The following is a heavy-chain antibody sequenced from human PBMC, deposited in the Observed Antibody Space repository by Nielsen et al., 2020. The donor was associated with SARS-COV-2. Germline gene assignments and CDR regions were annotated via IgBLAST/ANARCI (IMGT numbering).Heavy chain of an antibody. V-gene: IGHV3-23*01. CDR1: GFTFSNFA. Sequence: GGSLRLSCAASGFTFSNFAMNWVRQAPGKGLEWVSTIGVSGGGTYYADSLKGRFTISRDNSKKTLYLQMNSLRAEDTAAYYCAKDKSDSVAGFDAFDIWGQGTMVTVSS. D-gene: IGHD6-19*01. CDR2: IGVSGGGT. CDR3: AKDKSDSVAGFDAFDI. J-gene: IGHJ3*02.